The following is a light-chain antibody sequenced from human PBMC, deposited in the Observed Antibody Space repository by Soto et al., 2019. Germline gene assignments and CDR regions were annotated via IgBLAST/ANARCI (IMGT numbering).Light chain of an antibody. CDR2: DDV. V-gene: IGLV3-21*02. CDR3: QVWDSGSDLYV. CDR1: DIGSKN. J-gene: IGLJ1*01. Sequence: SYVLTQPPSVSVAPGQTARITCGGNDIGSKNVHWYQQRPGQAPVLVVYDDVARPSGIPERFSGSNSGNTATLTLSRVEAGDEADYYCQVWDSGSDLYVFGSGTKLTVL.